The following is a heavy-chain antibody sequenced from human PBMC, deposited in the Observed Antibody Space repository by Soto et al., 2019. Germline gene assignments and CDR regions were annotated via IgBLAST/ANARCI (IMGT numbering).Heavy chain of an antibody. J-gene: IGHJ3*02. CDR1: GFTFSSYS. D-gene: IGHD1-26*01. CDR2: ISSSSSYI. Sequence: SGGSLRLSCAASGFTFSSYSMNWVRQAPGKGLEWVSSISSSSSYIYYADSVKGRFTISRDNAKNSLYLQMNSLRAEDTAVYYCARDSRWELTQGFDAFDIWGQGTMVTVSS. V-gene: IGHV3-21*01. CDR3: ARDSRWELTQGFDAFDI.